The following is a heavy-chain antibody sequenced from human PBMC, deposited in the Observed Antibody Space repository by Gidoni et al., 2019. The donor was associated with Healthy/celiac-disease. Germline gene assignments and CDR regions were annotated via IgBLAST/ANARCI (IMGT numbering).Heavy chain of an antibody. CDR1: GYTFTSYD. D-gene: IGHD3-9*01. J-gene: IGHJ5*02. V-gene: IGHV1-8*01. CDR2: MNPNSGNT. CDR3: ARQIGGHYDILTGYYKGGFANWFDP. Sequence: QVQLVQSGAEVKKPGASVKVSCKASGYTFTSYDINWVRQATGQGLEWMGWMNPNSGNTGYAQKFQGRVTMTRNTSISTAYMELSSLRSEDTAVYYCARQIGGHYDILTGYYKGGFANWFDPWGQGTLVTVSS.